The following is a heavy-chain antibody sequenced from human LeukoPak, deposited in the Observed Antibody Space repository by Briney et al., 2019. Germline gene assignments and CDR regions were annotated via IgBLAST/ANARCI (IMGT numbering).Heavy chain of an antibody. CDR3: ATGISGSGENDAFDI. J-gene: IGHJ3*02. V-gene: IGHV1-8*01. CDR1: GYTFTNYE. Sequence: ASVKVSCKASGYTFTNYEINWVRQGTGQGLEWLGWMNPSSGNTGYAQKFQGRVTMTRDTSIGTAYMELSSLRSEDTAVYYCATGISGSGENDAFDIWGQGTMVTVSS. D-gene: IGHD3-10*01. CDR2: MNPSSGNT.